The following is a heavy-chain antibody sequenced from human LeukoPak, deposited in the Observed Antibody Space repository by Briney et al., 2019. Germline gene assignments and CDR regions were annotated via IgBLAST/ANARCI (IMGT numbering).Heavy chain of an antibody. Sequence: GGSLRLSCATSGFTFSNAWMSWVRQAPGKGLEWVGRIKSKTDGGTTDYAAPVKGRFTISRDDSKNTLYLQMNSLKTEDTAVYYCTTSGYDSSGYYFAYWGQGTLVTVSS. CDR1: GFTFSNAW. J-gene: IGHJ4*02. CDR2: IKSKTDGGTT. V-gene: IGHV3-15*01. D-gene: IGHD3-22*01. CDR3: TTSGYDSSGYYFAY.